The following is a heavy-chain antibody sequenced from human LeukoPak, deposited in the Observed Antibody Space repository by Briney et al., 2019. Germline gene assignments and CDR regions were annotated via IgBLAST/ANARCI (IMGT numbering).Heavy chain of an antibody. J-gene: IGHJ4*02. CDR2: IIPIFGTA. CDR3: ARRRESGIYE. D-gene: IGHD1-26*01. CDR1: GDTFTSYA. V-gene: IGHV1-69*06. Sequence: ASVKVSCKASGDTFTSYAISWVRQAPGQGLEWMGGIIPIFGTANYAQKFQGRVTITADKSTSTAYMELSTLRCEDTAVYYCARRRESGIYEWGQGTLVTVSS.